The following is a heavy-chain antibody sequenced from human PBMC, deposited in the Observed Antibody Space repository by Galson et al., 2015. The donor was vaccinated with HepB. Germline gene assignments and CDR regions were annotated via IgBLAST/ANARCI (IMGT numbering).Heavy chain of an antibody. CDR2: IIPIFGTA. D-gene: IGHD1-7*01. V-gene: IGHV1-69*13. J-gene: IGHJ3*02. Sequence: SVKVSCKASGGTFSSYAISWVRQAPGQGLEWMGGIIPIFGTANYAQKFQGRVTITADESTSTAYMELSSLRSEDTAVYYCARASGVYNWNYGAFDIWGQGTMVTVSS. CDR1: GGTFSSYA. CDR3: ARASGVYNWNYGAFDI.